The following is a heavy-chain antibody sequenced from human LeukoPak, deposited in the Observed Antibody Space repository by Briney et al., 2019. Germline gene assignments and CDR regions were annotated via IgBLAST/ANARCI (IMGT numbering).Heavy chain of an antibody. V-gene: IGHV1-69*06. CDR1: RRTFSSYA. J-gene: IGHJ4*02. Sequence: SSVKLSCTTSRRTFSSYAISWVRHTPGQGLEWMREIIPIFLTSNYAQKFQGRVTITADISTSTAYIELSSLRSEDTAVYYCASAVHTHSYGYGPFDYWGQGTLVTVSS. CDR2: IIPIFLTS. CDR3: ASAVHTHSYGYGPFDY. D-gene: IGHD5-18*01.